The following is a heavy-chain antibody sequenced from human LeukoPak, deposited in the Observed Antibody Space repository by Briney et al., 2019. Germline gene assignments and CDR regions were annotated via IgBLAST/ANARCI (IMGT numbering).Heavy chain of an antibody. D-gene: IGHD3-22*01. CDR3: ARRSGVLDSRDSRYYFDH. V-gene: IGHV4-61*01. J-gene: IGHJ4*02. CDR2: IYYSGST. CDR1: GGSISSSSYY. Sequence: SETLSLTCTVSGGSISSSSYYWSWIRQPPGKGLEYIGYIYYSGSTDYNPSLKSRVTISLDTSKNQFSLNLTSVTAADTAVYYCARRSGVLDSRDSRYYFDHWGQGTLVTVSS.